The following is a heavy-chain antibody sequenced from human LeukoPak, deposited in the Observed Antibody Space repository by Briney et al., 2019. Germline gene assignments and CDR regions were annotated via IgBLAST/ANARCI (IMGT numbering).Heavy chain of an antibody. J-gene: IGHJ3*02. V-gene: IGHV3-11*01. CDR1: GFTFSDYY. D-gene: IGHD3-3*01. CDR2: ISSSGSTI. CDR3: ARESGSFLEWGEHDAFDI. Sequence: KPGGSLRLSCAASGFTFSDYYMSWIRQAPGKGLEWVSYISSSGSTIYYADSVKGRFTISRDNAKNSLYLQMNSLRAEDTAVYYCARESGSFLEWGEHDAFDIWGQGTMVTVSS.